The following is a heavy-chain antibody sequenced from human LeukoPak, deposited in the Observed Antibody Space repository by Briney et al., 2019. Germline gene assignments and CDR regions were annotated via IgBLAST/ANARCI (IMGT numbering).Heavy chain of an antibody. J-gene: IGHJ4*02. CDR1: GFTFSSYS. CDR3: ARIAAAGGY. V-gene: IGHV3-21*01. Sequence: PGGSLRLSCAASGFTFSSYSMNWVRQAPRERLEWVSSISSSSSYIYYADSVKGRFTISRDNAKNSLYLQMNSLRAEDTAVSYCARIAAAGGYWGRGTLVTVSS. D-gene: IGHD6-13*01. CDR2: ISSSSSYI.